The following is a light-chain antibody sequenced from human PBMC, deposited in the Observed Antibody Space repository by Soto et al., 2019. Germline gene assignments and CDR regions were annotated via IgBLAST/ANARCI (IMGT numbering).Light chain of an antibody. V-gene: IGKV3-11*01. CDR1: QSVSSY. CDR3: QQRSNGIT. J-gene: IGKJ5*01. Sequence: EIVLTLSPATLSLSPGERATLSCRASQSVSSYLAWYQQKPGQAPRLLIYDASNRATGIPARFSGSGSGTDFTLTISSLEPEDFAVYYCQQRSNGITFGQGTRLEIK. CDR2: DAS.